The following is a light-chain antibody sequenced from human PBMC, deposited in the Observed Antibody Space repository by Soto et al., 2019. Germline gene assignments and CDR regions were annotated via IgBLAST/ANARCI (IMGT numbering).Light chain of an antibody. J-gene: IGLJ1*01. CDR3: AAWDDSLKEV. Sequence: QSVLTQPPSASGTPGQRVTISCSGSSSNIGSNTVNLYQQLPGTAPKLLIYSNNQRPSGVPDRFTGSKSGTSASLAISGLQSEHEADYYCAAWDDSLKEVFGTGTKVTVL. CDR1: SSNIGSNT. CDR2: SNN. V-gene: IGLV1-44*01.